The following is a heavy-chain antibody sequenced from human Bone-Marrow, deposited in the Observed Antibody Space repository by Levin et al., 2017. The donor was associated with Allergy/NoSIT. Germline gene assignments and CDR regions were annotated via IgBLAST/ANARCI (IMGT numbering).Heavy chain of an antibody. CDR1: GFTFSNYW. CDR2: INQDESEK. D-gene: IGHD3-3*01. V-gene: IGHV3-7*01. J-gene: IGHJ4*02. CDR3: CEGVYSFDY. Sequence: GGSLRLSCAASGFTFSNYWMSWVRQAPGKGLEWVANINQDESEKYYVDSVKGRFTISRDNAKNSLYLQMNSLRAEDTAVYYCCEGVYSFDYWGQGTLVTVSS.